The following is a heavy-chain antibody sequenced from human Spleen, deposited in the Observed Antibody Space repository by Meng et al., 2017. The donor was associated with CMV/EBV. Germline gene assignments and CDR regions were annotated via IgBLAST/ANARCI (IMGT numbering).Heavy chain of an antibody. D-gene: IGHD3-16*02. V-gene: IGHV1-3*02. Sequence: ASVKVSCKASAYIFTSFSLHWVRQAPGQRLNWMGWSNAGNGKTQYSQDFQGRVTLTTDISTTTAYMELRSLRSDDTAVYYCAREVLGNSYRYYLDNWGQGTLVTVSS. J-gene: IGHJ4*02. CDR3: AREVLGNSYRYYLDN. CDR2: SNAGNGKT. CDR1: AYIFTSFS.